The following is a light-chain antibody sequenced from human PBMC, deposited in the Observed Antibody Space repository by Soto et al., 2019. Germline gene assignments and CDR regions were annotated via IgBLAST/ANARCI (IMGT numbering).Light chain of an antibody. CDR3: QQYSDNWT. J-gene: IGKJ1*01. CDR1: QSISSW. Sequence: DIQMTQSPSTLSASVGDRVTITCRASQSISSWLAWYQQKPGTAPKLLIYKASTLQSGVPSRFSGSGSGTEFTLTISSLQPDDFATYYCQQYSDNWTFGQETKVEIK. V-gene: IGKV1-5*03. CDR2: KAS.